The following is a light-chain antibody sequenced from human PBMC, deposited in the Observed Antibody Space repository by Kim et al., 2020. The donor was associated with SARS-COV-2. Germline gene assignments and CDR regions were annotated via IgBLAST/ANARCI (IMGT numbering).Light chain of an antibody. CDR2: QDT. J-gene: IGLJ2*01. Sequence: SYELTQPPSVSVSPGQTASITCSGDKLGDKYACWYQQRPGQSPVLVIYQDTKRPSGIPERFSGSNSGNTATLTIGGTQAMDEADYYCQAWDSSTLVFGGG. CDR1: KLGDKY. V-gene: IGLV3-1*01. CDR3: QAWDSSTLV.